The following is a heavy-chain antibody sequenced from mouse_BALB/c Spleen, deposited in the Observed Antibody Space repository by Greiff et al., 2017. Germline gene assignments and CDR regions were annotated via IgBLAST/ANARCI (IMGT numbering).Heavy chain of an antibody. Sequence: EVKLVESGGGLVQPGGSLRLSCATSGFTFTDYYMSWVRQPPGKALEWLGFIRNKANGYTTEYSASVKGRFTISRDNSQSILYLQMNTLRAEDSATYYCARGPYFDYWGQGTTLTVSS. V-gene: IGHV7-3*02. CDR1: GFTFTDYY. CDR3: ARGPYFDY. CDR2: IRNKANGYTT. J-gene: IGHJ2*01.